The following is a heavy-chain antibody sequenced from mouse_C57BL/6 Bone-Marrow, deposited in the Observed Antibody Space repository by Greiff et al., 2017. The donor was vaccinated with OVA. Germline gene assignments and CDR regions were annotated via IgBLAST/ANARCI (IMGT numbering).Heavy chain of an antibody. CDR2: ISSGGSYT. V-gene: IGHV5-6*01. D-gene: IGHD4-1*01. CDR3: ARQDDWEGLDY. J-gene: IGHJ2*01. Sequence: EVKLVESGGDLVKPGGSLKLSCAASGFTFSSYGMSWVRQTPDKRLEWVATISSGGSYTYYPDSVKGRFTISRDNAKNTLYLQMSSLKSEDTAMYYCARQDDWEGLDYWGQGTTLTVSS. CDR1: GFTFSSYG.